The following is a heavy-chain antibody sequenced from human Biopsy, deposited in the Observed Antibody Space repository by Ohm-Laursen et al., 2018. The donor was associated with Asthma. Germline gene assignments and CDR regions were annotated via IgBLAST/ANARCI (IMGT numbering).Heavy chain of an antibody. V-gene: IGHV3-30*18. D-gene: IGHD3-3*01. CDR3: AKRRGYSDLTDFDH. J-gene: IGHJ4*02. CDR1: GFVFRRHA. CDR2: VSYDGGVA. Sequence: RSLRLSCAASGFVFRRHAMHGVRQAPGKGLEWVAVVSYDGGVAHYADSMKGRFTISRDNAKSTLYLQMNRLRTDDTAVYFCAKRRGYSDLTDFDHWGQGTLVTVSA.